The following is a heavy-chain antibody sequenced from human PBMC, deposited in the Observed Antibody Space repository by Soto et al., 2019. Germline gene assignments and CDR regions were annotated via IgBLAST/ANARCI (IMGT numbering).Heavy chain of an antibody. J-gene: IGHJ4*02. CDR2: IYYSGST. CDR3: ARVPHSLRLYYFDY. D-gene: IGHD4-17*01. CDR1: GGSISSGDYY. V-gene: IGHV4-30-4*01. Sequence: QVQLQESGPGLVKPSQTLSLTCTVSGGSISSGDYYWRWIRQPPGKGLEWIGYIYYSGSTYYNRSLKSRVTISVDTSNNQFSLKLSSVTAADTAVYYCARVPHSLRLYYFDYWGQGTLVTVSS.